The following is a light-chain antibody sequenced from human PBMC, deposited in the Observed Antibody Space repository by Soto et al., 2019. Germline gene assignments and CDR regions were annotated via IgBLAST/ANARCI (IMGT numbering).Light chain of an antibody. CDR2: AAS. CDR3: QQYGSSLYT. V-gene: IGKV3-20*01. CDR1: QSVSSSY. J-gene: IGKJ2*01. Sequence: EIVLTQSPGTLSLSPGERATLSCRASQSVSSSYLAWYQQKPDQAPRLIIYAASSRATGIPDRFSGSGSGTYFTLTSSRLEPEDFAVYYCQQYGSSLYTFGQGTKLEIK.